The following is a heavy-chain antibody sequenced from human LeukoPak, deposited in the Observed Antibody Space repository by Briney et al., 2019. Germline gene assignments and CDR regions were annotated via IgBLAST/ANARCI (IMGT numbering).Heavy chain of an antibody. CDR2: VRSDGDIK. CDR1: GFTFSNYG. J-gene: IGHJ4*02. CDR3: AKDLPAAYFDY. Sequence: TGGSLRLSCAASGFTFSNYGMHWVRQAPGKGLVWVAFVRSDGDIKYYADSVKGRFTISRDNSRTTLYLQMNSLRAEDTAVYHCAKDLPAAYFDYWGQGTLVTVSS. D-gene: IGHD2-2*01. V-gene: IGHV3-30*02.